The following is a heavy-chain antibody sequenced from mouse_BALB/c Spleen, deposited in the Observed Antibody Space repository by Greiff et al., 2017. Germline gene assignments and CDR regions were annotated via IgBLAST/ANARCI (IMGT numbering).Heavy chain of an antibody. Sequence: QVQLQQSGAGLVRPGSSVKISCTASGYAFSSYWMNWVKQRPGQGLEWIGQIYPGDGDTNYNGKFKGKATLTADKSSSTAYMQLSSLTSEDSAVYFCARSNYDYLFAYWGQGTLVTVSA. J-gene: IGHJ3*01. V-gene: IGHV1-80*01. CDR2: IYPGDGDT. D-gene: IGHD2-4*01. CDR3: ARSNYDYLFAY. CDR1: GYAFSSYW.